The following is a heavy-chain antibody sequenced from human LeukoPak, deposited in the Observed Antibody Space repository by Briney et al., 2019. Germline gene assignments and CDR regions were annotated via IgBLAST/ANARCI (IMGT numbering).Heavy chain of an antibody. CDR3: ARDGWKTFDY. CDR1: GGSISSSSYY. V-gene: IGHV4-39*07. CDR2: IYYSGST. J-gene: IGHJ4*02. D-gene: IGHD1-1*01. Sequence: KPSETLSLTCTVSGGSISSSSYYWGWIRQPPGKGLEWIGSIYYSGSTYYNPPLKSRVTISVDTSKNQFSLKLSSVTAADTAVYYCARDGWKTFDYWGQGTLVTVSS.